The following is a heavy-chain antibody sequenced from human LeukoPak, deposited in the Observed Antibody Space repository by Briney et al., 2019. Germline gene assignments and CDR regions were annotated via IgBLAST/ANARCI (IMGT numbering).Heavy chain of an antibody. CDR1: GGSFTSDH. CDR3: ARCRHGNCDYFDY. D-gene: IGHD1-7*01. CDR2: FYTSGTT. J-gene: IGHJ4*02. Sequence: SETLSLTCTVSGGSFTSDHWSWIRQPAGKGLEWIGRFYTSGTTNYNPSLKSRVTMSADTSKNQFSLKLRSVTAADTAVYYCARCRHGNCDYFDYWGQGTLVTVSS. V-gene: IGHV4-4*07.